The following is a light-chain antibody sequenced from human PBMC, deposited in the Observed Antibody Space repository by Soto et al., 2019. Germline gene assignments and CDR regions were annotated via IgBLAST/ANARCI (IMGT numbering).Light chain of an antibody. V-gene: IGKV3-20*01. CDR1: QSVTSNY. CDR3: QQYDFSLRT. CDR2: GAS. J-gene: IGKJ1*01. Sequence: EIVLTQSPGTLSLSPGERATLSCRASQSVTSNYLAWYQQKPGQAPRLLIFGASIRDTGIPDRFSGSGSGTDFTLTISRLEPEDFAVYYCQQYDFSLRTFGQGTKVDIK.